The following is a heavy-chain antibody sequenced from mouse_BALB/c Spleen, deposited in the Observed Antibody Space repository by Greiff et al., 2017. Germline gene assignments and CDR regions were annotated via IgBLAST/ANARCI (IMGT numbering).Heavy chain of an antibody. Sequence: EVHLVESGGDLVKPGGSLKLSCAASGFTFSSYGMSWVRQTPDKRLEWVATISSGGSYTYYPDSVTGRFTITRDNAKNTLYLQMSSLKSEDTAMYYCARHRDYAGGMEYWGEGTSVTVSA. V-gene: IGHV5-6*01. CDR1: GFTFSSYG. J-gene: IGHJ4*01. CDR3: ARHRDYAGGMEY. CDR2: ISSGGSYT. D-gene: IGHD1-1*01.